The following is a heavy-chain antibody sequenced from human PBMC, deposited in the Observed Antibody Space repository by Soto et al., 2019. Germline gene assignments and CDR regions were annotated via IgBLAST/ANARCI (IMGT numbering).Heavy chain of an antibody. D-gene: IGHD3-22*01. J-gene: IGHJ3*02. CDR2: IYPYNSDS. CDR3: ATAYVYDFENSNYYRDAFDI. V-gene: IGHV5-51*01. CDR1: GYSFTNYW. Sequence: PGESLKISCKGSGYSFTNYWIGWVRQMPGKGLEWMGIIYPYNSDSTYSPSFQGQVTFSADKSISTAYLQWSSLKASDTAMYYCATAYVYDFENSNYYRDAFDIWGQGTLVTVSS.